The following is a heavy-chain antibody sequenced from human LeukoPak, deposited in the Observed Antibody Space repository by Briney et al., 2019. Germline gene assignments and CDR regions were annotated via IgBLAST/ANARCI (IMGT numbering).Heavy chain of an antibody. Sequence: GGSLRLSCAASGFTFTSHAMTWVRQAPGKGLEWVSTIGRSGDTTYYGDSVKGRFTISRDNSKNTVYLQMNSLRAEDTAVSFCASVPMYYFESSVDYWGQGTLVTVSS. V-gene: IGHV3-23*01. CDR2: IGRSGDTT. CDR3: ASVPMYYFESSVDY. D-gene: IGHD3-22*01. J-gene: IGHJ4*02. CDR1: GFTFTSHA.